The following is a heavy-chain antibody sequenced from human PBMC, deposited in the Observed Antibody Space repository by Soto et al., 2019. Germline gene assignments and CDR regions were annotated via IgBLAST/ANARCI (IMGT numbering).Heavy chain of an antibody. Sequence: ASVKVSCKSSDNTFTHYGINWVRQAPGQGPEWMGWISGYNGNTKYAQKFQDRVTMTADTSTRTAFMEVRSLTSDDTGVYFCAATGGNYFGLDVWGQGTTVTVSS. CDR2: ISGYNGNT. CDR1: DNTFTHYG. CDR3: AATGGNYFGLDV. J-gene: IGHJ6*02. D-gene: IGHD2-8*02. V-gene: IGHV1-18*01.